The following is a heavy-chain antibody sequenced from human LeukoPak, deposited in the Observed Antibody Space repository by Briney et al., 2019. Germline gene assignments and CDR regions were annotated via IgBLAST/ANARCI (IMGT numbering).Heavy chain of an antibody. D-gene: IGHD1-1*01. V-gene: IGHV3-15*01. J-gene: IGHJ4*02. Sequence: PGGSLRLSCAVSRITFRNAWMSWVRQAPGKGLEWVARIRSKTEGETKEYAASVKGRFTISRDDSRSRLYLQMNSLKTEDTAVYYCATGVVTGTSRWGQGTLVTVSS. CDR1: RITFRNAW. CDR2: IRSKTEGETK. CDR3: ATGVVTGTSR.